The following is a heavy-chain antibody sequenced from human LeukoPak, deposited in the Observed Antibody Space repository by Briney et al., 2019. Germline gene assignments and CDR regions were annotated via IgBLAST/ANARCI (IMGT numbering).Heavy chain of an antibody. CDR1: GFTFSKHV. V-gene: IGHV3-23*01. J-gene: IGHJ4*02. D-gene: IGHD1-14*01. CDR3: AKDRTPSVSAGDYFDS. Sequence: EGSPRLSCAASGFTFSKHVMSWVRQAPGKGLEWVSGISYSGGYTYYADSVKGRFTVSRDNSKNTLYLQMNSLRDDDTAIYYCAKDRTPSVSAGDYFDSWGQGTLVTVSS. CDR2: ISYSGGYT.